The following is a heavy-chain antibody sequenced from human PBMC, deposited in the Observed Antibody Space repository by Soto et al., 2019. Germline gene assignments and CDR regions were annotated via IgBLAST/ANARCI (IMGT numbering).Heavy chain of an antibody. CDR2: IIPIFGTA. V-gene: IGHV1-69*13. D-gene: IGHD3-22*01. CDR1: GGTFSSYA. CDR3: ARGVVITNYYYYYYGMDV. Sequence: SVKVSCKASGGTFSSYAISWVRQAPGQGLEWMGGIIPIFGTANYAQKFQGRVTITADESTSTAYMELSSLRSEDTAVYYCARGVVITNYYYYYYGMDVWGQGTTVTVSS. J-gene: IGHJ6*02.